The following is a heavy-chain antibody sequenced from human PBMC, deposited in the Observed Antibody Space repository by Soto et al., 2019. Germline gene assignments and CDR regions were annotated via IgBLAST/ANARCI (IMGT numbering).Heavy chain of an antibody. V-gene: IGHV3-23*01. D-gene: IGHD3-10*01. J-gene: IGHJ4*02. CDR1: GFTFISYA. CDR3: AKRRGDYFDY. CDR2: ISGSGGST. Sequence: WGSLRLSCAASGFTFISYAMILFRQAPGKWLEWVSAISGSGGSTYYADSVKGRFTISRDNSKNTLYLQMNSLRAEDTAVYYCAKRRGDYFDYWGQGTLVTVSS.